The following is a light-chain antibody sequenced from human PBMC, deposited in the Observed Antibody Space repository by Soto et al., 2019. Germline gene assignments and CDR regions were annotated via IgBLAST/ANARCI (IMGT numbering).Light chain of an antibody. Sequence: QSVLTQPASVSGSPGQSITISCTGTSSDVVGYDFVSWYRQYPGQAPKILIYEVTHRPSGVPDRFSGSKSGNTASLTISGLQADDEADYYCSSYTITSSPVFGPGTKVTVL. CDR2: EVT. J-gene: IGLJ1*01. V-gene: IGLV2-14*01. CDR3: SSYTITSSPV. CDR1: SSDVVGYDF.